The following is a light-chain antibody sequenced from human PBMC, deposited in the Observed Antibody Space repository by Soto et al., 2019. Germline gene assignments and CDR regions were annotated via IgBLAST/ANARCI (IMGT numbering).Light chain of an antibody. CDR3: SSYTSTNSVV. J-gene: IGLJ2*01. CDR1: GSDVGDYEY. V-gene: IGLV2-14*01. Sequence: QSVLTQPASVSGSLGQSITISSTGSGSDVGDYEYVSWYQQHPDNAPKLIIYEVTNPPSGVSNRFSGSKSGNTASLSISGLQAEDEADYYCSSYTSTNSVVFGGGTKVTVL. CDR2: EVT.